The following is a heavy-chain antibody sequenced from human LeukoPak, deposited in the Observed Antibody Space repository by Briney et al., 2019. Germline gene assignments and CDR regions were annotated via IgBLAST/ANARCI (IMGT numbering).Heavy chain of an antibody. V-gene: IGHV3-9*01. CDR1: GFTFDDYA. D-gene: IGHD3-10*01. CDR2: ISWNGDYI. Sequence: GGSLRLSCAASGFTFDDYAMHWVRQAPGKGLEWVSGISWNGDYIDYADSVRGLFTISRDNAKNSLYLQMNSLRAEDSAVYYCVGKNWFDPWGQGTLVTVSS. CDR3: VGKNWFDP. J-gene: IGHJ5*02.